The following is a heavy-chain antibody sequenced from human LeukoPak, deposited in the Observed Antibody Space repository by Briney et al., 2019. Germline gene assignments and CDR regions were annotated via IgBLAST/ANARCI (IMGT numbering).Heavy chain of an antibody. CDR3: ASYDSSGYYHDY. J-gene: IGHJ4*02. D-gene: IGHD3-22*01. Sequence: ASVTVSCKASGYTFTGYYMHWVRQAPGQGLEWMGWINPSSGGTNYAQKFQGRVTMTRDTSISTAYMELSRLRSDDTAVYYCASYDSSGYYHDYWGQGTLVTVSS. CDR2: INPSSGGT. CDR1: GYTFTGYY. V-gene: IGHV1-2*02.